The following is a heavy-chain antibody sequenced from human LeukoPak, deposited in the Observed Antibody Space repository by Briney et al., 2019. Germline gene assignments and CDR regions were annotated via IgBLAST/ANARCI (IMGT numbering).Heavy chain of an antibody. CDR2: ISGSGGST. Sequence: GSLRLSCAASGFTFSSYAMSWVRQAPGKGLEWVSAISGSGGSTYYADSVKGRFTISRDNSKNTLYLQMNSLRAEDTAVYYCAKTDYYDFWSGYPLGYWGQGTLVTVSS. V-gene: IGHV3-23*01. D-gene: IGHD3-3*01. CDR3: AKTDYYDFWSGYPLGY. J-gene: IGHJ4*02. CDR1: GFTFSSYA.